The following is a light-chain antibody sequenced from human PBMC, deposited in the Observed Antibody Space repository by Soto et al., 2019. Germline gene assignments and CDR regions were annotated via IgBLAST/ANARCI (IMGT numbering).Light chain of an antibody. CDR1: QSVNNW. CDR2: KAS. CDR3: QQYNSYSQT. J-gene: IGKJ1*01. Sequence: DIQMTQYPSTLSASVGERVTISCRASQSVNNWLAWYQQKPGQAPKLLIYKASTLESGVPSRFSGSGSGTEFTLTISSLQPEDFATYYCQQYNSYSQTFGQGTKVDIK. V-gene: IGKV1-5*03.